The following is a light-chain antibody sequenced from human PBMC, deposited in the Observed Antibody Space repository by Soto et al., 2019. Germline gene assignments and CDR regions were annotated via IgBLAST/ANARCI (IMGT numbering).Light chain of an antibody. CDR3: QQRSNWPWT. CDR2: DAS. V-gene: IGKV3-11*01. CDR1: QSVSSY. J-gene: IGKJ1*01. Sequence: DIVLTQSPATLSLSPGDRATLSCRASQSVSSYLAWYQQKPGQAPRLLIYDASNRATGIPARFSGSGSGTDFTLTISSLEPEDFAVYYCQQRSNWPWTFGQGTKVDI.